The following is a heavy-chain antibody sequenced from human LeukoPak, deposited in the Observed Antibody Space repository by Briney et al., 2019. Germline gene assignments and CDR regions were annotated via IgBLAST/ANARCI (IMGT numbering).Heavy chain of an antibody. CDR1: EFTFSSYA. V-gene: IGHV3-30-3*01. D-gene: IGHD2-2*01. J-gene: IGHJ4*02. Sequence: GRSLRLSCAASEFTFSSYAMHWVRQAPGKGLEWVAVISYDGSNKYYADSVKGRFTISRDNSKNTLYLQMNSLRAEDTAVYYCARVISSFDYWGQGTLVTVSS. CDR3: ARVISSFDY. CDR2: ISYDGSNK.